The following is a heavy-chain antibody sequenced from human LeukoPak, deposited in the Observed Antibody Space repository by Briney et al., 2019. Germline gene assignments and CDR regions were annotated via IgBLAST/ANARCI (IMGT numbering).Heavy chain of an antibody. CDR3: ASLTTVTQGYFDS. CDR1: GGSISSYC. CDR2: IYYSGGT. J-gene: IGHJ4*02. Sequence: PSETLSLTCTVSGGSISSYCWSWIRQPPGKGLEWIGYIYYSGGTNYNPSLKSRLTISVDASKNQFSLKLSSVTATDTAVYYCASLTTVTQGYFDSWGQGTLVTVSS. D-gene: IGHD4-17*01. V-gene: IGHV4-59*08.